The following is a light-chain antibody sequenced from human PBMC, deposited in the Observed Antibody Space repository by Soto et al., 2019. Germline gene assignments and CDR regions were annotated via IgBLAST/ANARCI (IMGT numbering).Light chain of an antibody. CDR2: GAS. Sequence: EIVMTQSPATMSVSPGERATLSCRASQSVSSTLAWYQQKPGQAPRLLIYGASTRATGIPARFSGSGSGTEFTLTISSLQSEDFAGYYCQQYNNWPFPSWTFGQGTKVEIK. CDR3: QQYNNWPFPSWT. V-gene: IGKV3-15*01. CDR1: QSVSST. J-gene: IGKJ1*01.